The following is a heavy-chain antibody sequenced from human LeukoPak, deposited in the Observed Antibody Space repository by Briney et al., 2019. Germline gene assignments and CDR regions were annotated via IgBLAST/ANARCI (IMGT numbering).Heavy chain of an antibody. CDR3: AIGYSYSNFDY. CDR1: GGSISSYY. V-gene: IGHV4-34*01. CDR2: INHSGST. J-gene: IGHJ4*02. Sequence: SETLSLTCTVSGGSISSYYWSWIRQPPGKGLEWIGEINHSGSTNYNPSLKSRVTISVDTSKNQFSLKLSSVTAADTAVYYCAIGYSYSNFDYWGQGTLVTVSS. D-gene: IGHD5-18*01.